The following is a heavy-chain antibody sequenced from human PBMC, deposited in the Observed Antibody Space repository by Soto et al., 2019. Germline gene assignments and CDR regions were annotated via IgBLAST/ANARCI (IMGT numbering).Heavy chain of an antibody. V-gene: IGHV3-23*01. CDR2: ISGSGGST. CDR1: GFTFSSYA. D-gene: IGHD3-22*01. J-gene: IGHJ4*02. CDR3: AKPQNYDDSSGYYYDY. Sequence: GGSLRLSCAASGFTFSSYAMSWVRQAPGKGLEWVSAISGSGGSTYYADSVKGRFTISRDNSKNTLYPQMNSLRAEDKAVYYCAKPQNYDDSSGYYYDYWGQGTLVTVSS.